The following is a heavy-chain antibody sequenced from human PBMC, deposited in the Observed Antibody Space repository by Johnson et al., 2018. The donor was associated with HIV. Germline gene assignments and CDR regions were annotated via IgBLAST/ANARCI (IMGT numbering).Heavy chain of an antibody. CDR3: ARDPLTAARWGPMNGGAFDI. CDR2: ISYDGSNK. CDR1: GFTFSSYA. J-gene: IGHJ3*02. Sequence: QVQLVESGGGVVQPGRSLRLSCAASGFTFSSYAMHWVRQAPGKGLEWVAVISYDGSNKYYADSVKGRFTISRANSKNTLYLQMNSLRAEDTAVYDCARDPLTAARWGPMNGGAFDIWGQGTMVTVSS. D-gene: IGHD6-6*01. V-gene: IGHV3-30*04.